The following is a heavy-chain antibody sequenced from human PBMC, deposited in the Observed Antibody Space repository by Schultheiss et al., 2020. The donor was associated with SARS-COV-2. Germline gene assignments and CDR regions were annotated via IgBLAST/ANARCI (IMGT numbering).Heavy chain of an antibody. CDR3: ARDTFCTGGSCFDWYFDV. Sequence: SETLSLTCTVSGASITNYYWSWIRQPPGKGLEWIGYIYYSGSTYYNPSLKSRVTISVDTSKNQFSLKLTSVTAADTALYYCARDTFCTGGSCFDWYFDVWGRGTLVTVSS. CDR1: GASITNYY. CDR2: IYYSGST. D-gene: IGHD2-15*01. V-gene: IGHV4-59*01. J-gene: IGHJ2*01.